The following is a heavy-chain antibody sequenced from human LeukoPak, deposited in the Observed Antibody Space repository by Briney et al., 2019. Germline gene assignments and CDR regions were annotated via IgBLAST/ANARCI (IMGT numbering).Heavy chain of an antibody. CDR2: IYYSGST. Sequence: SETLSLTYTVSGGSISSYYWSWIRQPPGKGLEWIGYIYYSGSTNYNPSLKSRVTISVDTSRNQFSLKLASVTAADTAIYYCAKGAGGFSYYNWFDPWGQGTLVTVSS. CDR3: AKGAGGFSYYNWFDP. V-gene: IGHV4-59*12. J-gene: IGHJ5*02. D-gene: IGHD5-18*01. CDR1: GGSISSYY.